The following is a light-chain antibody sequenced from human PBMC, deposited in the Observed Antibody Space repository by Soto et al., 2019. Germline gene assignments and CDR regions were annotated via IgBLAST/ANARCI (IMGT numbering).Light chain of an antibody. CDR2: DVS. CDR3: SSYTNSSPFV. J-gene: IGLJ1*01. CDR1: SSDVGGYNY. Sequence: QSVLTQPASVSGSPGQSITISCTGTSSDVGGYNYVSWYQQHPGKAPKLMIYDVSNWPSGVSNRFSGSKSGNTASLTISGPQAEDEADYYCSSYTNSSPFVFGTGTKVTV. V-gene: IGLV2-14*01.